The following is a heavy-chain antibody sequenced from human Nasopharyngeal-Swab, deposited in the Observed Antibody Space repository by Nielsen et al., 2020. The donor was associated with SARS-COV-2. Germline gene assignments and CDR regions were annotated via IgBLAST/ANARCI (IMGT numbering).Heavy chain of an antibody. V-gene: IGHV4-39*02. Sequence: WIRQPPGKGLEWIGSIYYSGSTCYNPSLKSRVTISVDTSKNQFSLKLSSVTAADTAVYYCARESVLRYFDWEYYYYGMDVWGQGTTVTVSS. D-gene: IGHD3-9*01. CDR2: IYYSGST. CDR3: ARESVLRYFDWEYYYYGMDV. J-gene: IGHJ6*02.